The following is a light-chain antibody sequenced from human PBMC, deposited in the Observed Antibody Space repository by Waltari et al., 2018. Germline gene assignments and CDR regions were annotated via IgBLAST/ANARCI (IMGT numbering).Light chain of an antibody. CDR1: QGINKY. CDR2: DAS. CDR3: QQYGNLPPSVT. J-gene: IGKJ5*01. V-gene: IGKV1-33*01. Sequence: DNQMTPSPSSLSASVGDSVTITCQASQGINKYLNWYQQKPGKPPNLLIYDASNLETGVPSRFSGSGSGRHFTLTISSLQPEDIATYYCQQYGNLPPSVTFGQGTRLEIK.